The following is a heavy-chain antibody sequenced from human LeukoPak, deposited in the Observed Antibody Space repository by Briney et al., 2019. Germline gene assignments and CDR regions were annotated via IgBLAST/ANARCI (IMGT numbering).Heavy chain of an antibody. J-gene: IGHJ4*02. D-gene: IGHD3-3*01. CDR3: ARSFPTTYYDFWSGYYGLDY. Sequence: ASVKVSCKASGYTFTSYDINWVRQATGQGLEWMGWMNPNSGNTGYAQKFQGRVTITRNTSISTAYMELSSLRSEDTAVYYCARSFPTTYYDFWSGYYGLDYWGQGTLVTVSS. CDR1: GYTFTSYD. V-gene: IGHV1-8*03. CDR2: MNPNSGNT.